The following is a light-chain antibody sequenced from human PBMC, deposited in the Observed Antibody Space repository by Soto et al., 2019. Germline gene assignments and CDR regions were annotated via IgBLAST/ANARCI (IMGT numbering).Light chain of an antibody. CDR2: RYN. V-gene: IGLV1-47*03. J-gene: IGLJ2*01. CDR1: NSKIWINY. Sequence: SVLIQAHSAPVSPWKMVHKYFSGHNSKIWINYVYWYQQLPGTAPKLLIYRYNQRPSGVPDRFSCSKSDTSASLAIFGFWSEVEADYYCASWDASPSCPLIFGGGTKVTVL. CDR3: ASWDASPSCPLI.